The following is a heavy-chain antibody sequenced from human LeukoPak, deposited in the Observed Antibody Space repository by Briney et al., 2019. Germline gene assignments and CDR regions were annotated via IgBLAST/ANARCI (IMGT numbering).Heavy chain of an antibody. V-gene: IGHV3-21*04. CDR2: ISSSSDYI. CDR1: GFTFSSYN. J-gene: IGHJ6*03. D-gene: IGHD6-19*01. CDR3: AREGYSSGWTPYYYYYMDV. Sequence: GGSLRLSCAASGFTFSSYNMNWVRQAPGKGLEWVSSISSSSDYIYYADSVKGRFTISRDNAKNSLYLQMKSLRGEDTAVYYCAREGYSSGWTPYYYYYMDVWGKGTTVTVSS.